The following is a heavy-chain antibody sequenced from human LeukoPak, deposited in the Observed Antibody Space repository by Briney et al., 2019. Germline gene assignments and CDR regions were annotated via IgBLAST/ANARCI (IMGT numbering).Heavy chain of an antibody. Sequence: GASVKVSCKASGYTFTGYYMNWVRQAPGQGLEWMGWINSDSGFTKYAQKFQGRVTMTRETSITTVYMDLTRLKSDDTAVYYCARNFDMKGFDPWGQGTRVTVSS. J-gene: IGHJ5*02. CDR1: GYTFTGYY. D-gene: IGHD3-9*01. CDR2: INSDSGFT. V-gene: IGHV1-2*02. CDR3: ARNFDMKGFDP.